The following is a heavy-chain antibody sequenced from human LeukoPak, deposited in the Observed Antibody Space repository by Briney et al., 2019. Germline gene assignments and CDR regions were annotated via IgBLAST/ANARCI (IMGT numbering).Heavy chain of an antibody. D-gene: IGHD3-16*01. CDR3: ARWGGGFDY. CDR2: IRQDGSEK. Sequence: GGSLRLSCAVSGFTFTSYWMSWVRQAPGKGLEWVANIRQDGSEKYYVDSVKGRFSISRDNAKKSLYLHVDSLRVEDTAVYYCARWGGGFDYWGQGTLVTVSS. V-gene: IGHV3-7*04. CDR1: GFTFTSYW. J-gene: IGHJ4*02.